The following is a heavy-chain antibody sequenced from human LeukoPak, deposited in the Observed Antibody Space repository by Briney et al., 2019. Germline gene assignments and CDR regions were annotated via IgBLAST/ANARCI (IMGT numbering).Heavy chain of an antibody. CDR1: GGSISSHY. CDR3: ARLEYSGTYYYYCYMDV. CDR2: IYYSGST. Sequence: SETLSLTCTVSGGSISSHYWSWIRQPPGKGLEWVGYIYYSGSTNYNPSLKSRVTISVDTSKNQSSLKLSSVTAADTAVYYCARLEYSGTYYYYCYMDVWGKGTTVTVSS. V-gene: IGHV4-59*11. J-gene: IGHJ6*03. D-gene: IGHD2/OR15-2a*01.